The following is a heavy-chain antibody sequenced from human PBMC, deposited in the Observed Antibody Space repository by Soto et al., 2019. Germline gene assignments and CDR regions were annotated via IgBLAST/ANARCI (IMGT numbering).Heavy chain of an antibody. CDR1: GFTFSSYA. Sequence: GGSLRLSCAASGFTFSSYAMHWVRQAPGKGLEWVAVISYDGSNKYYADSVKGRFTISRDNSKNTLYLQMNSLRAEDTAVYYCARDRGYSYGHLDYWGQGTLVTVSS. J-gene: IGHJ4*02. CDR3: ARDRGYSYGHLDY. V-gene: IGHV3-30-3*01. D-gene: IGHD5-18*01. CDR2: ISYDGSNK.